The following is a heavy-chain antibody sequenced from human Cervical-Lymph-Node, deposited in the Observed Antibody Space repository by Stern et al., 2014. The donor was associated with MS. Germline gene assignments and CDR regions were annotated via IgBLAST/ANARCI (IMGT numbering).Heavy chain of an antibody. J-gene: IGHJ6*02. CDR1: GFSLSTSGMC. CDR2: LDWDDDK. V-gene: IGHV2-70*11. Sequence: VTLKESGPALVKPTQTLTLTCTFSGFSLSTSGMCVSWIRQAPGKALEWLARLDWDDDKNYSTSLKTRLSISKANSKNQVVLTLTNMDPMDTATYYCARTLRGYSHGYYYHGLDVWGQGTTVTVSS. CDR3: ARTLRGYSHGYYYHGLDV. D-gene: IGHD5-18*01.